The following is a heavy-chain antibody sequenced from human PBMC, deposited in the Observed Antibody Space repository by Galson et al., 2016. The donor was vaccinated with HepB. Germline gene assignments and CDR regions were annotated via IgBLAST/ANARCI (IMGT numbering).Heavy chain of an antibody. Sequence: SLRLSCAASGFTFSSYTMNWVRQAPGKGLEWVSYISSSSSSIYYADSVKGRFTTSRENAKNSLYLQMNSLRDEDPAVYYCATQYCSGGSCYSAAPGYWYFDLWGRGTLVTVSS. D-gene: IGHD2-15*01. J-gene: IGHJ2*01. CDR1: GFTFSSYT. V-gene: IGHV3-48*02. CDR3: ATQYCSGGSCYSAAPGYWYFDL. CDR2: ISSSSSSI.